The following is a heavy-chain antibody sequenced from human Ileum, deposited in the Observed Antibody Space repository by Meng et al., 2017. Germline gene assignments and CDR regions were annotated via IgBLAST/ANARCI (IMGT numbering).Heavy chain of an antibody. V-gene: IGHV4-34*01. CDR2: INHNGNT. CDR1: GGSFSANY. Sequence: QVQLQQWGARLLKPSETLSLTCVVYGGSFSANYWTWIRQPPGKGLEWIGEINHNGNTNYKPSLKSRVTISVDTSKKQFSLRLTSVTAADTAVYYCASARYDNWGQGTLVTVSS. CDR3: ASARYDN. J-gene: IGHJ4*02.